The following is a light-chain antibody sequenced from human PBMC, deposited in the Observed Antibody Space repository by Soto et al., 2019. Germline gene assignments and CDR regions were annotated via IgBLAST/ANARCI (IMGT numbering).Light chain of an antibody. CDR2: DAS. CDR3: QQSYRSPPT. Sequence: DIQMTQSPSSLSAFVGDRVTITCRASQSISSNLNWYQQKPGKVPKLLIYDASSLESGVPSRFSGSGSGTDFTLTIESLQPEDFATYYCQQSYRSPPTFGQGTNVEVK. J-gene: IGKJ1*01. V-gene: IGKV1-39*01. CDR1: QSISSN.